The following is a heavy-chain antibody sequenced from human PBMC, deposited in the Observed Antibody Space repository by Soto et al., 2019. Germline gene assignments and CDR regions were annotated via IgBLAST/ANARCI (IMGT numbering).Heavy chain of an antibody. CDR3: ARHRGTLKYNFIDGGYYYGIDV. V-gene: IGHV5-51*01. J-gene: IGHJ6*02. D-gene: IGHD1-20*01. CDR1: GYSFTSYW. Sequence: GESLKISCKGSGYSFTSYWIGWVRQMPGKGLEWMGIIYPGDSDTRYSPSFQGQVTISADKSISTAYLQWSSLKASDTAMYYCARHRGTLKYNFIDGGYYYGIDVRCPWTTLT. CDR2: IYPGDSDT.